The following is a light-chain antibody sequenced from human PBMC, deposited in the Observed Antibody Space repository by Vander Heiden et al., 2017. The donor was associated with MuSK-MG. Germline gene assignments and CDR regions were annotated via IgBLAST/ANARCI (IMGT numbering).Light chain of an antibody. CDR1: SSNIGGNF. J-gene: IGLJ3*02. CDR3: ATWDDSLSGRV. Sequence: QSVLTQPPSASGTPGQRVSISCSGSSSNIGGNFVFWYQHLPGTDPKLLIYRNHQRPSGVPDRFSGSKSGTSASLAISGLRSEDEAAYYCATWDDSLSGRVFGGGTKLTVL. V-gene: IGLV1-47*01. CDR2: RNH.